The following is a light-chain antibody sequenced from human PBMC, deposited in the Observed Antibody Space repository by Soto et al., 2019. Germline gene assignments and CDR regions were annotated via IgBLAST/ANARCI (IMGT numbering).Light chain of an antibody. CDR3: QQYYSFPWT. Sequence: DIPMTQSPSSLSASVGDRVTITCRASQTISNYLNWYQQKSGQAPKLLIYTAASLQSGVPSRFSGSGSGTDFTLTITTLQPEDFATYYCQQYYSFPWTFGQGTKVEIK. CDR2: TAA. CDR1: QTISNY. J-gene: IGKJ1*01. V-gene: IGKV1-39*01.